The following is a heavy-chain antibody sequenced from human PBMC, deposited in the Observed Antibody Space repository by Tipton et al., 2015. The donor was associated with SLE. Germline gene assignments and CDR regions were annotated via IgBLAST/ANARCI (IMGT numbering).Heavy chain of an antibody. J-gene: IGHJ4*02. CDR2: INPSGGST. CDR3: ARAIAAAGGDY. CDR1: GYTFTSYY. V-gene: IGHV1-46*01. D-gene: IGHD6-13*01. Sequence: QLVQSGAEVKKPGASVKVSCKASGYTFTSYYMHWVRQAPGQGLEWMGIINPSGGSTSYAQKFQGRVTMTRDTSTSTVYMEVSSLRSEDTAVYYCARAIAAAGGDYWGQGTLVTVFS.